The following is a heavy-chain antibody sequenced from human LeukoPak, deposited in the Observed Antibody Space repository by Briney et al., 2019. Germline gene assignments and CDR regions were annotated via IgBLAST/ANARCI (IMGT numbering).Heavy chain of an antibody. CDR2: IYWNDGK. J-gene: IGHJ4*02. V-gene: IGHV2-5*01. CDR1: GFSLSTSAVG. CDR3: ADRGRWLQSYYFDY. Sequence: SGPTLVKPTQTLTLTCTFSGFSLSTSAVGVVWIRQPPGKALEWLALIYWNDGKRYSRYLHSSLTITKDTSKNQVVLTMTNMDPVDTATYYCADRGRWLQSYYFDYWGQGTLVTVSS. D-gene: IGHD5-24*01.